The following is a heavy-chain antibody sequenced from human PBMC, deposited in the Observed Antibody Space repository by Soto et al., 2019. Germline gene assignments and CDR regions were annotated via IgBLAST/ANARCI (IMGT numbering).Heavy chain of an antibody. J-gene: IGHJ4*02. CDR2: ISAHNGNT. V-gene: IGHV1-18*01. CDR3: ARHAYGAPAY. Sequence: QVQLVQSGAEVKQPGASVKVSCKASGYTFTSYGISWVRQAPGQGLEWMGWISAHNGNTNYAQKLQGRVTMTTDTSTSTASLPLRSLSSDATSVYYAARHAYGAPAYCGQGTLVTVSS. D-gene: IGHD4-17*01. CDR1: GYTFTSYG.